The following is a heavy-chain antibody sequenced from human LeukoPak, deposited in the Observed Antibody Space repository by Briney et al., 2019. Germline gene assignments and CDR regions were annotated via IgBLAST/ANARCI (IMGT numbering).Heavy chain of an antibody. CDR1: GFTFDDYA. D-gene: IGHD6-13*01. V-gene: IGHV3-9*01. CDR3: AKSSSWYYFDY. CDR2: ISWNRGSI. Sequence: GGSLRLSCAASGFTFDDYAMHWVRQAPGKGLEWVSGISWNRGSIGYADSVKGRFTISRDSAKNSLYLQMNSLRAEDTALYYCAKSSSWYYFDYWGQGTLVTVSS. J-gene: IGHJ4*02.